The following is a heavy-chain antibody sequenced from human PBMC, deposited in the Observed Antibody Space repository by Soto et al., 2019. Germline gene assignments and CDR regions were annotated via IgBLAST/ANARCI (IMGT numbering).Heavy chain of an antibody. D-gene: IGHD3-9*01. Sequence: SETLSLTCTVSGGYLIIGGFYWSWLRQPPGKGLEWIGYIYHSGSTNYNPSLKSRVTISVDQSKNLFSLKLRSLTAADTAVYYCARDPLTYDFLNRWFDPWGQGTLVTVSS. CDR2: IYHSGST. V-gene: IGHV4-61*08. CDR1: GGYLIIGGFY. J-gene: IGHJ5*02. CDR3: ARDPLTYDFLNRWFDP.